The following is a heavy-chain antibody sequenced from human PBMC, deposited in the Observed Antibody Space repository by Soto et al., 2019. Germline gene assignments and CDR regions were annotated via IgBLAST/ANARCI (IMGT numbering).Heavy chain of an antibody. J-gene: IGHJ3*02. CDR2: IYSGGST. CDR3: ARVMGIVVVIPDAFDI. Sequence: GGSLRLSCAASGFTVSSNYMSWVRQAPGKGLEWVSVIYSGGSTYYADSVKGRFTISRDNSKNTLYLQMNSLRAEDTAVYYCARVMGIVVVIPDAFDIWGQGTMVTVSS. D-gene: IGHD3-22*01. V-gene: IGHV3-53*01. CDR1: GFTVSSNY.